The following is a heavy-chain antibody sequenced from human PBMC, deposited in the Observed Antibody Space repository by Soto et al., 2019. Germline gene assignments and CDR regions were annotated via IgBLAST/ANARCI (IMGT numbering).Heavy chain of an antibody. Sequence: QVQLVQSGAEVRQPASSVKVSCKTSGGTFSSYAISWARQAPGQGLEWMGGIVPIVDTSTYAQKFQGRVTLTADESTSTVYMELSSLRSDDTAVYYCVRVVAIPGYPDNWGQGTLVTVSS. CDR3: VRVVAIPGYPDN. V-gene: IGHV1-69*12. CDR1: GGTFSSYA. J-gene: IGHJ4*02. D-gene: IGHD5-12*01. CDR2: IVPIVDTS.